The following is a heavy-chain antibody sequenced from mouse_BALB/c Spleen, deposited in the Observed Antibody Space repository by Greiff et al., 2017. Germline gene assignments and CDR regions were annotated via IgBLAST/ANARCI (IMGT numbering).Heavy chain of an antibody. D-gene: IGHD5-1*01. CDR3: VRDRVFDY. J-gene: IGHJ2*01. Sequence: VQVVESGPGLVAPSQSLSITCTVSGFSLTSYDISWIRQPPGKGLEWLGVIWTGGGTNYNSAFMSRLSISKDNSKSQVFLKMNSLQTDDTAIYYCVRDRVFDYWGQGTTLTVSS. CDR1: GFSLTSYD. V-gene: IGHV2-9-2*01. CDR2: IWTGGGT.